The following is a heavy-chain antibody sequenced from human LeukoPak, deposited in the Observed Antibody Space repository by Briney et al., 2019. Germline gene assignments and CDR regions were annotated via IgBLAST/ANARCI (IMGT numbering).Heavy chain of an antibody. CDR2: IRYDGSNK. CDR1: GFTFSSYG. J-gene: IGHJ6*03. CDR3: ARGFEESGYYRVGEDYYMDV. V-gene: IGHV3-30*02. Sequence: GGSLRLSCAASGFTFSSYGMHWVRQAPGKGLEWVAFIRYDGSNKYYADSVKGRFTISRDNSKNTLYLQMNSLRAEDTAVHYCARGFEESGYYRVGEDYYMDVWAKGPRSPSP. D-gene: IGHD3-22*01.